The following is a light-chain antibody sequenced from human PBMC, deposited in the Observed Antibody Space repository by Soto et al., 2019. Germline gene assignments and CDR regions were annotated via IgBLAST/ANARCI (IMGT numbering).Light chain of an antibody. Sequence: SYELTQPPSVSVAPGKTARITCGGNNIGGKSVHWYQLKPGQAPVLIIYNDGDRPSGIPERFSGSNSGNTATLTVSWVEAGDEADYYCQVWGYNADPYVLFGGGTKLTVL. CDR2: NDG. V-gene: IGLV3-21*04. CDR1: NIGGKS. J-gene: IGLJ3*02. CDR3: QVWGYNADPYVL.